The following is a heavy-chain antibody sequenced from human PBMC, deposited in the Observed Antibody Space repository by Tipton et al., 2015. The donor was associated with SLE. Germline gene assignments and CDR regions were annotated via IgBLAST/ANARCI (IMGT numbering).Heavy chain of an antibody. Sequence: LRLSCAASGFTFSDYYMSWIRQAPGKGLEWIGYIDDSGSTYYNPSLKSRVIISVDTSKNQFYLKLSSVTAADTAVYYCARVPFGEAHLDYWGQGTLVTVSS. CDR2: IDDSGST. J-gene: IGHJ4*02. V-gene: IGHV4-31*02. CDR3: ARVPFGEAHLDY. D-gene: IGHD3-10*01. CDR1: GFTFSDYY.